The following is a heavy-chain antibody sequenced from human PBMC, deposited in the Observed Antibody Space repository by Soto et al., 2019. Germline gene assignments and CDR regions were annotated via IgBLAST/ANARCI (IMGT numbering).Heavy chain of an antibody. Sequence: GESLKISCAASGFTFSSYAMSWVRQAPGKGLEWVSAISGSGGSTYYAGSVKGRFTISRDNSKNTLYLQMNSLRAEDTAVYYCAKDRDYSNEKFDYWGQGTLVTVSS. CDR1: GFTFSSYA. J-gene: IGHJ4*02. V-gene: IGHV3-23*01. CDR2: ISGSGGST. CDR3: AKDRDYSNEKFDY. D-gene: IGHD4-4*01.